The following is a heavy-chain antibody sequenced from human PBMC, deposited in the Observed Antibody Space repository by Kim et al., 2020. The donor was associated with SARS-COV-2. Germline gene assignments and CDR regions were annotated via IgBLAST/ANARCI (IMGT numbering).Heavy chain of an antibody. J-gene: IGHJ6*02. Sequence: SETLSLTCTVSGGSISSYYWSWIRQPPGKGLEWIGYIYYSGSTNYNPSLKSRVTISVDTSKNQFSLKLSSVTAADTAVYYCARLDYYDSSGYYPNWDYYYYGMDVWGQGTTVTGSS. CDR3: ARLDYYDSSGYYPNWDYYYYGMDV. V-gene: IGHV4-59*08. CDR1: GGSISSYY. D-gene: IGHD3-22*01. CDR2: IYYSGST.